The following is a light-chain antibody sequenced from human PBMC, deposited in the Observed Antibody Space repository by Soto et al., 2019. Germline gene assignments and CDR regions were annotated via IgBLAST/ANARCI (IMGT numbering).Light chain of an antibody. CDR3: QHLKSHPWT. V-gene: IGKV1-9*01. Sequence: DIQLTQSPSFLSASVGDRVTITCRASQGIYTYLDWYYQKPGKPPELLVYAASTLQNGVPSRFRGSGSGTEFTLTISSLQPEDFATYYCQHLKSHPWTFGQGTKVEIK. J-gene: IGKJ1*01. CDR1: QGIYTY. CDR2: AAS.